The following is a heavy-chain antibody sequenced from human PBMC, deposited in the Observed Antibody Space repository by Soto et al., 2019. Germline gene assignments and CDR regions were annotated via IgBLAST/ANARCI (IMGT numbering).Heavy chain of an antibody. V-gene: IGHV4-30-2*01. Sequence: SETLSLTCAVSGGSISSGGYSWSWIRQPPGKGLEWIGYIYHSGSTYYNPSLKSRVTISVDRSKTHFSMNLTSVTAADTAVYYCARGYASGLPGYWGQGILVTVSS. J-gene: IGHJ4*02. D-gene: IGHD6-19*01. CDR3: ARGYASGLPGY. CDR1: GGSISSGGYS. CDR2: IYHSGST.